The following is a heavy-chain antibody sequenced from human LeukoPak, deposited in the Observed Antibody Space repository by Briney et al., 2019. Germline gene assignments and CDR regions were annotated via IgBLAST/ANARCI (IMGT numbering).Heavy chain of an antibody. V-gene: IGHV3-74*01. D-gene: IGHD6-19*01. CDR1: GFTFSSYW. CDR2: INSDGSST. J-gene: IGHJ1*01. Sequence: GGSLRFSCAASGFTFSSYWMHWVRQAPGKGLVWVSRINSDGSSTSYADSVKGRFTISRDNAKNTLYLQMGSLRPEDMAVYYCARVDSGSACASWGQGILVTVSS. CDR3: ARVDSGSACAS.